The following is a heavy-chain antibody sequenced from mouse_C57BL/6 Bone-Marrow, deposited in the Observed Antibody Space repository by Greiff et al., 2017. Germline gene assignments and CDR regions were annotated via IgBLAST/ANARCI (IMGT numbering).Heavy chain of an antibody. CDR2: IDPSDSET. CDR1: GYTFTSYW. D-gene: IGHD1-1*01. V-gene: IGHV1-52*01. Sequence: VQLQQPGAELVRPGSSVKLSCKASGYTFTSYWMHWVKQRPIQGLEWIGNIDPSDSETHYNQKFKDKATLTVDKSSSTAYMQLSSLTSEDSAVYYCARGRPITTVVGDYWGQGTTLTVSS. CDR3: ARGRPITTVVGDY. J-gene: IGHJ2*01.